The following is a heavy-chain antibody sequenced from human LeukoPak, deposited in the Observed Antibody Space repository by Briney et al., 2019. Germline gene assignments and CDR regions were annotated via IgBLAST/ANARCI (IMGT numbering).Heavy chain of an antibody. CDR3: AREMMKYAGDY. Sequence: SETLSLTCTVSGYSISSGYYWGWIRQPPGKGLEWIGSIYHSGSTYYNPSLKSRVTISVDTSKNQFSLKLSSVTAADTAVYYCAREMMKYAGDYWGQGTLVTVSP. V-gene: IGHV4-38-2*02. J-gene: IGHJ4*02. CDR1: GYSISSGYY. D-gene: IGHD2-2*01. CDR2: IYHSGST.